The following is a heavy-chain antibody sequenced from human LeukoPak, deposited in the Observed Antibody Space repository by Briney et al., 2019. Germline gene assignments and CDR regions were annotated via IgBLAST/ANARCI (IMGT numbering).Heavy chain of an antibody. J-gene: IGHJ3*02. Sequence: SESLSLTCTVSGGSISSVSYYWTWIRQPPRKGLEWIGRIHTSENTNYNPSLKSRVTISVDTSKNQFSLKLSSVTAADTAVYYCARYDSSSWYEDAFDIWGQGTMVTVSS. CDR1: GGSISSVSYY. V-gene: IGHV4-61*02. D-gene: IGHD6-13*01. CDR3: ARYDSSSWYEDAFDI. CDR2: IHTSENT.